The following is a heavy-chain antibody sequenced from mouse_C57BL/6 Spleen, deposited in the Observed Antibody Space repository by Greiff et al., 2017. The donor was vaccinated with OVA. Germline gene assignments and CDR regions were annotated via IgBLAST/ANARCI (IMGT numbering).Heavy chain of an antibody. CDR3: TRTYFDD. CDR2: IYPGDGDT. J-gene: IGHJ2*01. CDR1: GYAFSSSW. V-gene: IGHV1-82*01. Sequence: QVQLKESGPELVKPGASVKISCKASGYAFSSSWMNWVKQRPGKGLEWIGRIYPGDGDTNYNGKFKGKATLTADKSSSTAYMQLSSLTSGDSAVYFCTRTYFDDWGKGTTLTVSS.